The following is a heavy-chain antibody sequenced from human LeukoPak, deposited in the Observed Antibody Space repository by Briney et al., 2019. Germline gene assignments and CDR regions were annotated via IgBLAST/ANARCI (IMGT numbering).Heavy chain of an antibody. CDR2: IYYSGST. D-gene: IGHD3-9*01. V-gene: IGHV4-59*01. CDR1: GGSFSGYY. Sequence: SETLSLTCAVYGGSFSGYYWSWIRQPPGKGLEWIGYIYYSGSTNYNPSLKSRVTISVDTSKNQFSLKLSSVTAADTAAYYCARGHGYFDWLRGVFDYWGQGTLVTVSS. CDR3: ARGHGYFDWLRGVFDY. J-gene: IGHJ4*02.